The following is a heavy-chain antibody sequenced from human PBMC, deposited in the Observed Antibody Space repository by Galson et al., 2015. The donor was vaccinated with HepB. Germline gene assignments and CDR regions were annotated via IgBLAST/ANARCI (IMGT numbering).Heavy chain of an antibody. CDR2: ISSSSSYI. J-gene: IGHJ6*02. Sequence: SLRLSCAASGFTFSSSSMNWVRQAPGKGLEWVSSISSSSSYIYYADSVKGPFTIPRDNAKNSLYLQMNSLRAEDTAVYYCASLLAYCGGDCYSNYYYYGMDVWGQGTTVTVSS. CDR3: ASLLAYCGGDCYSNYYYYGMDV. D-gene: IGHD2-21*02. V-gene: IGHV3-21*01. CDR1: GFTFSSSS.